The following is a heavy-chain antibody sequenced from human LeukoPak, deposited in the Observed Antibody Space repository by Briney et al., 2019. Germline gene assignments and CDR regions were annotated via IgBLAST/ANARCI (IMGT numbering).Heavy chain of an antibody. V-gene: IGHV3-48*03. J-gene: IGHJ4*02. D-gene: IGHD3-10*01. CDR3: TPQYGSGSYYEKFDY. CDR2: ISSSGSTI. Sequence: PGGSLRLSCAASGFTFSSYEMNWVRQAPGKGLEWVSHISSSGSTIYYADSVKGRFTISRDNAKNSLYLQMNSLRAEDTAVYYCTPQYGSGSYYEKFDYWGQGTLVTVSS. CDR1: GFTFSSYE.